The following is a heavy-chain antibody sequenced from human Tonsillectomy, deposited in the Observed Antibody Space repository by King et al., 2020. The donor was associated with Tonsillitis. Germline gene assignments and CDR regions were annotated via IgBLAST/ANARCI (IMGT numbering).Heavy chain of an antibody. D-gene: IGHD2-8*02. V-gene: IGHV3-11*06. CDR2: INPSGTNT. J-gene: IGHJ3*02. Sequence: VQLVESGGGLVKPGGSLRVSCAASGFTFSDYYMSWIRQAPGKGLEWISVINPSGTNTNYLDSVRGRFTISRDNAKNSMFLQMNSLRAKDTGVYYCGREYWGAFDIWGQGTVVTVSS. CDR1: GFTFSDYY. CDR3: GREYWGAFDI.